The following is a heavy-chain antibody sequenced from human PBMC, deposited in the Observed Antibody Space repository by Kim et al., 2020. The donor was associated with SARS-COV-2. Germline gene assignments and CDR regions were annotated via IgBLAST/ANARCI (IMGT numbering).Heavy chain of an antibody. Sequence: GGSLRLSCAASGFTFSHYGMHWVRQAPGKGLEWVAIISYDGSIQYYGDSLKGRFTISRANSEKTMSPQMNSRSPEATAAYHCEYSVITMVRFSLYYGIDV. D-gene: IGHD3-10*01. V-gene: IGHV3-30*03. CDR1: GFTFSHYG. J-gene: IGHJ6*01. CDR3: EYSVITMVRFSLYYGIDV. CDR2: ISYDGSIQ.